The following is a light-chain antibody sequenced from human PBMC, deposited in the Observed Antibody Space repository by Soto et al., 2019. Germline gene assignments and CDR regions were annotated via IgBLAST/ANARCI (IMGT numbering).Light chain of an antibody. Sequence: IVLTQSPATLSLSPGERATLSCRASQSVSSYLAWYQQKPGQAPRLLIYDASNRATGIPARFSGSGSGTDFTLTISSLEPEDFAVYYCQQRSNWPQVTFGQGTKVDIK. CDR2: DAS. J-gene: IGKJ2*01. CDR3: QQRSNWPQVT. CDR1: QSVSSY. V-gene: IGKV3-11*01.